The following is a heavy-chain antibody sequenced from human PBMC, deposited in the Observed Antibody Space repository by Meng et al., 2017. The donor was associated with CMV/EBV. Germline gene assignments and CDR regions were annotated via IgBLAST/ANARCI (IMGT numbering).Heavy chain of an antibody. CDR1: GYTFTSYY. Sequence: ASVKVSCKASGYTFTSYYMHWVRQAPGQGLEWMGIINPSGGSTSYAQKFQGRVTMTRDTSTSTVYMELSSLRSEDTAVYYCARGGYYDSSGYCSGMDVWGQGTTVTVSS. D-gene: IGHD3-22*01. CDR3: ARGGYYDSSGYCSGMDV. V-gene: IGHV1-46*01. J-gene: IGHJ6*02. CDR2: INPSGGST.